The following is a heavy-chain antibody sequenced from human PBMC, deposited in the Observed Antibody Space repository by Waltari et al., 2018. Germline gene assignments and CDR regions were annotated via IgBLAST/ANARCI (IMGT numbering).Heavy chain of an antibody. D-gene: IGHD4-17*01. CDR3: ARGLMTTVELDY. J-gene: IGHJ4*02. CDR2: IYYSGST. CDR1: GGSISSSSYY. V-gene: IGHV4-39*01. Sequence: QLQLQESDPGLVKPSETLSLTCTVSGGSISSSSYYWGWIRQPPGKGLEWIGSIYYSGSTYYNPSLKSRVTISVDTSKNQFSLKLSSVTAADTAVYYCARGLMTTVELDYWGQGTLVTVSS.